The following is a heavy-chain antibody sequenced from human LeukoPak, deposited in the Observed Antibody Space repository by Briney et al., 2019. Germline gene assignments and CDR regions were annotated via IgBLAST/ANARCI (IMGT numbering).Heavy chain of an antibody. CDR3: ARDRVVAATHYYYYGMDV. CDR1: GFTFSSYS. D-gene: IGHD2-15*01. J-gene: IGHJ6*02. Sequence: GGSLRLSCAASGFTFSSYSMNWVRQAPGKGLEWVSYISSSSSTIYYADSVKGRFTISRDNAKNSLYLQMNSLRDEDTAVYYCARDRVVAATHYYYYGMDVWGQGTTVTVSS. CDR2: ISSSSSTI. V-gene: IGHV3-48*02.